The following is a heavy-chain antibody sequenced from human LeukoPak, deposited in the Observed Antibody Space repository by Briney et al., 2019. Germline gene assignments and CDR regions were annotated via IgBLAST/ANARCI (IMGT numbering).Heavy chain of an antibody. Sequence: PGGSLRLSSAVSRFTFRRYWMYSVREAPGERLVWVSRMNSDGRSTDYADSVKGRFTISRDNAKNTLYLQMNSLTADDTAVYYCARGGSSGYILLDNWGQGTLATVSS. CDR2: MNSDGRST. D-gene: IGHD5-12*01. CDR1: RFTFRRYW. J-gene: IGHJ4*02. V-gene: IGHV3-74*01. CDR3: ARGGSSGYILLDN.